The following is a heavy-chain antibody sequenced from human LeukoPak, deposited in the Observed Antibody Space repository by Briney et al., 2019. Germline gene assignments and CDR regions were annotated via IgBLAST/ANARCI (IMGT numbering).Heavy chain of an antibody. D-gene: IGHD2-15*01. V-gene: IGHV1-69*05. CDR1: GGTFNNYT. J-gene: IGHJ4*02. CDR2: IIPMFGTA. Sequence: SVKVSCKASGGTFNNYTINWVRQAPGQGLEWVRGIIPMFGTANYAQKFQGRVTITTDESTSTAYMELSSLRSEDTAVYYCARDSGYCGGGSCYPAYFDYWGQGTLVTVSS. CDR3: ARDSGYCGGGSCYPAYFDY.